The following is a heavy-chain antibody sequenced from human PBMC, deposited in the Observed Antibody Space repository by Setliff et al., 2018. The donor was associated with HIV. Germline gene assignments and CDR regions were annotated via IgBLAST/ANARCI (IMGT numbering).Heavy chain of an antibody. J-gene: IGHJ3*02. V-gene: IGHV1-46*01. CDR3: ARSYDSSGYYTDAFDI. D-gene: IGHD3-22*01. CDR1: GYSFTNHY. Sequence: ASVKVSCKPSGYSFTNHYMHWVRQAPGQGLEWLGVIHPTGGSTRNTQKFQGMVAMTRDTSTSTVYMELSSLRSEDTAVYYCARSYDSSGYYTDAFDICGQGTMVTVSS. CDR2: IHPTGGST.